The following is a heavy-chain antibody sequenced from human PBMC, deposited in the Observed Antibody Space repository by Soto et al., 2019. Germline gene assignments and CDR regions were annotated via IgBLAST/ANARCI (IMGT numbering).Heavy chain of an antibody. J-gene: IGHJ4*02. Sequence: GESLKISCEGSGYSFTNYWIGWVRQMPGKGLEWMGIIYPGDSGTAYSPSFQGQVTISADKSTSTAYLQWSSLKASDTAMYYCARRIAPAAMDYWGQGTLVTVSS. CDR2: IYPGDSGT. CDR1: GYSFTNYW. CDR3: ARRIAPAAMDY. V-gene: IGHV5-51*01. D-gene: IGHD2-2*01.